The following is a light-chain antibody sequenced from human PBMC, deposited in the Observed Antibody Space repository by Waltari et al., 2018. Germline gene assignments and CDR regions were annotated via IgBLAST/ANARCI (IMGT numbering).Light chain of an antibody. CDR1: QSIGSS. V-gene: IGKV1-5*03. J-gene: IGKJ4*01. CDR3: QQCNSYLLT. CDR2: EAS. Sequence: DFQMTQSPSTLSASVGDRVTITCRASQSIGSSLAWYQQKPGKAPKVVIYEASSLESGVPSRFSGSGSGTEFTLTISSLQPDDFATYYCQQCNSYLLTFGGGTKVEIK.